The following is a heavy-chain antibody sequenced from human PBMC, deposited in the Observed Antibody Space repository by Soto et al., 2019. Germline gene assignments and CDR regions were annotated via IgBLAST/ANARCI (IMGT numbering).Heavy chain of an antibody. V-gene: IGHV4-31*03. J-gene: IGHJ4*02. CDR2: MYYSGST. CDR1: GGSISSDVYF. D-gene: IGHD1-1*01. Sequence: QVQLQASGPGLVEPSQTLSLTCSVSGGSISSDVYFWSWIRQHPGKGLEWIGYMYYSGSTYYNPSLESRVTISVDTSSNQFSLKLSSVTAADTAIYYCATTTGGSGYYPYFDHWGQGNLVTVSS. CDR3: ATTTGGSGYYPYFDH.